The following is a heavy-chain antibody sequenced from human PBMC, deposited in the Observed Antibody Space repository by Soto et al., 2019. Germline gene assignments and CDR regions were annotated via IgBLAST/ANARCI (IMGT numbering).Heavy chain of an antibody. CDR3: ARVGSSSDYWFDP. D-gene: IGHD6-6*01. Sequence: SETLSLTCTVSGGSISSGGYYWSWIRQHPGKGLEWIGYIYYSGSTYYNKSLQSRVTISVDRSKKQFSLKLSSVTAADTAVYYCARVGSSSDYWFDPWGQGTLVTVSS. CDR2: IYYSGST. J-gene: IGHJ5*02. CDR1: GGSISSGGYY. V-gene: IGHV4-31*03.